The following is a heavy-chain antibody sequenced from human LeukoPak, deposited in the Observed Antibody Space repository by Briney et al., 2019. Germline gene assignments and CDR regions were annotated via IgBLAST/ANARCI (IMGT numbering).Heavy chain of an antibody. CDR3: ARETVAGTYVHFQH. CDR1: GFTFSSYA. D-gene: IGHD6-19*01. J-gene: IGHJ1*01. V-gene: IGHV3-23*01. CDR2: ISGSGGST. Sequence: HPGGSLRLSCAASGFTFSSYAMSWVRQAPGKGLEWVSAISGSGGSTYYADSVKGRFTISRDNSKNTLYLQMNSLRAEDTAVYYCARETVAGTYVHFQHWGQGTLVTVSS.